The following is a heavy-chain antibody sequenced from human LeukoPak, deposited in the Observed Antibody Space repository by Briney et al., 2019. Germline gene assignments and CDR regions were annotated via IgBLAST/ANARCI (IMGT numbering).Heavy chain of an antibody. CDR2: TYNVGTT. V-gene: IGHV3-66*01. J-gene: IGHJ4*02. CDR3: ARGYGSGSYHF. D-gene: IGHD3-10*01. CDR1: GFSVSSNY. Sequence: GGSLRLSCAASGFSVSSNYMNWVRQAPGKGLEWVSITYNVGTTYYTDSVKGRFTISRDNSKNTLYLQMNSLRADDTAVYYCARGYGSGSYHFWGQGTLVTVSS.